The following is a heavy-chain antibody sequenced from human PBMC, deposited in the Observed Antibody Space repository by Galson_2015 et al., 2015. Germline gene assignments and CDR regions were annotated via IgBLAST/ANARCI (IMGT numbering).Heavy chain of an antibody. CDR1: GFTFSSYG. Sequence: SLRLSCAASGFTFSSYGMHWVRQAPGKGLEWVAVIWYDGSNKYYADSVKGRFTISRDNSKNTLYLQMNSLRAEDTAVYYCARDIRDFWSGKTYYYYGMDVWGQGTTVTVSS. V-gene: IGHV3-33*01. J-gene: IGHJ6*02. D-gene: IGHD3-3*01. CDR2: IWYDGSNK. CDR3: ARDIRDFWSGKTYYYYGMDV.